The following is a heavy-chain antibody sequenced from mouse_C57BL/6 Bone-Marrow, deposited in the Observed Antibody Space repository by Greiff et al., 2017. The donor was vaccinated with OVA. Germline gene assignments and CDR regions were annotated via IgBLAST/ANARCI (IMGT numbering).Heavy chain of an antibody. CDR1: GYTFTTYP. D-gene: IGHD2-4*01. Sequence: QVQLQQSGAELVKPGASVKMSCKASGYTFTTYPIEWVKQNPGKSLEWIGNFHPYNDATKYNEKFKGKATLTVDKSSSTVYMELSRLTSDDSAVYYCARPLDYDGDCFAYWGQGTRVTVSA. CDR3: ARPLDYDGDCFAY. V-gene: IGHV1-47*01. CDR2: FHPYNDAT. J-gene: IGHJ3*01.